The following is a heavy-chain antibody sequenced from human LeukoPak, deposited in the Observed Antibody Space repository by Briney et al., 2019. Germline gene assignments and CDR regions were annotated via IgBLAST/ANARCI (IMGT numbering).Heavy chain of an antibody. D-gene: IGHD4-11*01. CDR3: ARSLGDSNYDY. CDR2: IYSGGST. J-gene: IGHJ4*02. Sequence: GGSLRLSCAASGFTVSSNYMSWVRQAPGKGLEWVSVIYSGGSTYYADSVKGRFTISRDNSKNTLDLQMNSLRAEDTAVYYCARSLGDSNYDYWGLGTLVTVSS. CDR1: GFTVSSNY. V-gene: IGHV3-53*01.